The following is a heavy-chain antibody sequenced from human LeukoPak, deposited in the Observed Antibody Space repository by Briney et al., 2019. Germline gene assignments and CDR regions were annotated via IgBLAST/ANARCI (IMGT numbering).Heavy chain of an antibody. D-gene: IGHD1-7*01. V-gene: IGHV3-23*01. CDR1: GFTFSSYG. Sequence: GGSLRLSCAASGFTFSSYGMHWVRQAPGKGLEWVSAISGSGGSTYYADSVKGRFTISRDNSKNTLFLQMNSLRAEDTAVYYCAKRRGLELLYYYYMDVWGKGTTVTVSS. J-gene: IGHJ6*03. CDR3: AKRRGLELLYYYYMDV. CDR2: ISGSGGST.